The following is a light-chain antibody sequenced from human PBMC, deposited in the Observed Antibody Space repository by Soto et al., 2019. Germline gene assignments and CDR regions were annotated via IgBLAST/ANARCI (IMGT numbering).Light chain of an antibody. CDR2: DAI. J-gene: IGKJ4*01. Sequence: EVIVTHSPATLSVSPLERVTLSCRASQNIHNRMSWSLQKPGQAPRLLVYDAIIRAAGIPARFSGSWSGTEFTLTINSLQSEDFEVSYCKQYDVWTLPFAGGTXVDIK. CDR1: QNIHNR. V-gene: IGKV3-15*01. CDR3: KQYDVWTLP.